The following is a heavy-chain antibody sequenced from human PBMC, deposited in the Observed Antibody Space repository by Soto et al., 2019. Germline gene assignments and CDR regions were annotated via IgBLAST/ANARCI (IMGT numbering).Heavy chain of an antibody. CDR2: INHSGST. J-gene: IGHJ4*02. CDR1: GGSFSGYY. CDR3: ARVTLDIVATTLFDY. D-gene: IGHD5-12*01. V-gene: IGHV4-34*01. Sequence: SETLSLTCAVYGGSFSGYYWSWIRQPPGKGLEWIGEINHSGSTNYNPSLKSRVTISVDTSKNQFSLKLSSVTAADTAVYYCARVTLDIVATTLFDYWGQGTLVTVSS.